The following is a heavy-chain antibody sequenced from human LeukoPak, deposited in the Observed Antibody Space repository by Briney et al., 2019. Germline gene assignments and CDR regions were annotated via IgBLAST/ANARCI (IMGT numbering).Heavy chain of an antibody. CDR3: ARATPFFYLYYFDY. CDR1: GGSISSYY. D-gene: IGHD3-16*02. Sequence: SETLSLTCTVSGGSISSYYWSWIRQPPGKGLEWIGYIYYSGSTNYNPSLKSRVTISVDTSKNQFSLKLSSVTAADTAVYYCARATPFFYLYYFDYWGQGTLVTVSS. CDR2: IYYSGST. J-gene: IGHJ4*02. V-gene: IGHV4-59*12.